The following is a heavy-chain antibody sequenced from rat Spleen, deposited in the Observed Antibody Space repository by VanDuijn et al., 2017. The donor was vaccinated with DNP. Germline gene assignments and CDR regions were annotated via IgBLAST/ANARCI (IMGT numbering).Heavy chain of an antibody. D-gene: IGHD1-10*01. CDR1: GFTFSNYH. CDR2: IIPSGGST. V-gene: IGHV5-25*01. J-gene: IGHJ2*01. Sequence: EVQLLESGGGLVQPVRSLKLSCASSGFTFSNYHMAWVRPAPTKGLEWVASIIPSGGSTYYRDSVKGRFTVSRDNAKSRLYLQMDSLRSEDTATYYCARLSYNNLFDYWGQGVMVTVSS. CDR3: ARLSYNNLFDY.